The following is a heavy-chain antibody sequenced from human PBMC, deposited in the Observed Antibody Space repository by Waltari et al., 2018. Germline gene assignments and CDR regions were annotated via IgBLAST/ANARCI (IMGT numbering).Heavy chain of an antibody. CDR1: GGSISSVSYY. D-gene: IGHD3-22*01. V-gene: IGHV4-61*02. CDR2: IYTSGST. Sequence: QVQLQESGPGLVQPSQTLSLTCTVSGGSISSVSYYWSWIRQPAGKGLEWIGRIYTSGSTNYNPSLKSRVTISVDTSKNQFSLKLSSVTAADTAVYYCAREGPYYYDSSQGYWGQGTLVTVSS. J-gene: IGHJ4*02. CDR3: AREGPYYYDSSQGY.